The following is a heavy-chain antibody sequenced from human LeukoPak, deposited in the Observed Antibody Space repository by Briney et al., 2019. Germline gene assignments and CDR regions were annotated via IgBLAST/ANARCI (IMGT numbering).Heavy chain of an antibody. J-gene: IGHJ4*02. D-gene: IGHD3-10*01. V-gene: IGHV4-38-2*02. Sequence: SETLSLTCTVSGYSISTSYYWGWIRQPPGKGLEWIGSIYHSGNTYYNPSLKSRVTISVDRSKNQFSLKLTSVTAADTAVYYCARDVRAFNYGSGSYYYFDYWGQGTLVTVSS. CDR2: IYHSGNT. CDR3: ARDVRAFNYGSGSYYYFDY. CDR1: GYSISTSYY.